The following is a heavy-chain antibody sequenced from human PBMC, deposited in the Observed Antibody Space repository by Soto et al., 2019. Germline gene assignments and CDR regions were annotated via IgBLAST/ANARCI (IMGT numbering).Heavy chain of an antibody. V-gene: IGHV1-2*02. D-gene: IGHD1-26*01. J-gene: IGHJ4*02. CDR3: ARDPTSKFSESYSDY. Sequence: QVQLVQSAADVKKPGASVKVSCQASGYNFIDSHIHWVRQAPGQGLEWMGWIDPDSGGTQYSEMFQGRVTVTRDTSTKTVFLDLTGLTSDDTAVYFCARDPTSKFSESYSDYWAKGTLVTVSS. CDR2: IDPDSGGT. CDR1: GYNFIDSH.